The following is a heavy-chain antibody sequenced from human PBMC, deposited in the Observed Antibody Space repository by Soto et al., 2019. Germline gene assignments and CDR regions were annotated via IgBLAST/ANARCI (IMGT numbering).Heavy chain of an antibody. V-gene: IGHV2-5*02. CDR1: GFSLSSTRVA. D-gene: IGHD6-19*01. CDR3: AHIVVAGLGYDFDY. CDR2: IYWDDDK. J-gene: IGHJ4*02. Sequence: QITLKESGPTLVKPTQTLTLTCTFSGFSLSSTRVAVGWIRQPPGKALAWLALIYWDDDKRYSSFLKSRLTITKDPSKNQVVLTMSNMDPVDTARYYCAHIVVAGLGYDFDYWGQGTLVTVSS.